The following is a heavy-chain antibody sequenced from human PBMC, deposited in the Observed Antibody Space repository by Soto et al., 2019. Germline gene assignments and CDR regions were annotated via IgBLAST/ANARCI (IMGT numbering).Heavy chain of an antibody. J-gene: IGHJ4*02. CDR2: IYNDGTYS. V-gene: IGHV3-74*01. D-gene: IGHD3-10*01. CDR1: GFIFKVYW. Sequence: GGSLRLSCAASGFIFKVYWMHWVRQSPGKGLVWISRIYNDGTYSDYADSVRGRFTISRDNVNDTLYLQMNNLRAEDAGLYYCTRGPRPISTGTGAYWGQGTQVTVSS. CDR3: TRGPRPISTGTGAY.